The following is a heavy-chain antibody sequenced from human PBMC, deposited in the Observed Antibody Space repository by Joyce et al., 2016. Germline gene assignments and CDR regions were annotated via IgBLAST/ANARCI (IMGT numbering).Heavy chain of an antibody. J-gene: IGHJ3*02. CDR2: ISSDNGNT. CDR1: GYTFTRYG. D-gene: IGHD1-20*01. CDR3: ARDPRLLITSVMTNDGFDI. V-gene: IGHV1-18*01. Sequence: QVELVQSGGEVKKPGASVKVSCKASGYTFTRYGISWVRQAPGQGLEWLGWISSDNGNTHYAEKVQGRVTMNTDTVTSTAYMELRGLREDDTAVYFCARDPRLLITSVMTNDGFDIWGQGTAVIVSS.